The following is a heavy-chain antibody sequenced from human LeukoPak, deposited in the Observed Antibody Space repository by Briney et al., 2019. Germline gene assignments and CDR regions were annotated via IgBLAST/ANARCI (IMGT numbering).Heavy chain of an antibody. CDR2: IYYSGST. V-gene: IGHV4-38-2*01. J-gene: IGHJ5*02. CDR3: ARGRGRVVLITTSRRAFWFDP. Sequence: GSLRLSCAASGFTFSDHYMGWIRQPPGKGLEWIGSIYYSGSTYYNPSLKSRVTISVDTSKNQFSLKLSSVTAADTAVYYCARGRGRVVLITTSRRAFWFDPWGQGTLVTVSS. CDR1: GFTFSDHY. D-gene: IGHD3-22*01.